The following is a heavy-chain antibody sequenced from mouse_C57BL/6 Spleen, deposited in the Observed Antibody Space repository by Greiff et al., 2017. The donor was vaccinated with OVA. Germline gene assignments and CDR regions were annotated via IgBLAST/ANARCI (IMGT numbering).Heavy chain of an antibody. CDR3: ARKGAIYTVVDRYFDV. V-gene: IGHV5-4*03. Sequence: EVKLVESGGGLVKPGGSLKLSCAASGFTFSSYSMPWVRQTPEKSLEWVATISDGGSYTNYTDKVKGRFTISRDNAKNNLYLQQSHLKSEDSAMYYCARKGAIYTVVDRYFDVWGTGTTVTVSS. CDR1: GFTFSSYS. CDR2: ISDGGSYT. D-gene: IGHD1-1*01. J-gene: IGHJ1*03.